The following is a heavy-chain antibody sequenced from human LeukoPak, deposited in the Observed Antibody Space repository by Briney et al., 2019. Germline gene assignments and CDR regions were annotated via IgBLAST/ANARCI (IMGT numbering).Heavy chain of an antibody. Sequence: GGSLRLSCAASGFTFSNSAMSWVCQAPGKGLEWVSTLSGSGITTYYADSGKGRFTISRDNSKNMLYLQMNSLRAEDTAVYYCAKGIYSSGWSYFDYWGHGTLVTVSS. CDR2: LSGSGITT. J-gene: IGHJ4*01. CDR1: GFTFSNSA. D-gene: IGHD6-19*01. V-gene: IGHV3-23*01. CDR3: AKGIYSSGWSYFDY.